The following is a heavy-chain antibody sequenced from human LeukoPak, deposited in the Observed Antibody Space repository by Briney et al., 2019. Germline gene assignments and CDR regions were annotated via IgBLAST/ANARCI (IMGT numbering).Heavy chain of an antibody. Sequence: GGSLRLSCAASGFTFSSYSMNWVRQAPGKGLEWVSSISSSSSYIYYADSVKGRFTISRDNAKKSLYLQMNGLSAEDTAVYYCARDLSRGKPHAFDIWGQGTMVTVSS. J-gene: IGHJ3*02. CDR3: ARDLSRGKPHAFDI. D-gene: IGHD1-14*01. CDR1: GFTFSSYS. V-gene: IGHV3-21*01. CDR2: ISSSSSYI.